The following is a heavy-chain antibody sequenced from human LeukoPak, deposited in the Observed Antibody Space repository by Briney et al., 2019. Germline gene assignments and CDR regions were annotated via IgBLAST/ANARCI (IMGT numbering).Heavy chain of an antibody. Sequence: ASVKVSCKASGDTFTSYAITWVRQAPGQGLEWMGWISAYNGNTNYAQKFQGRVTITADKSTSTAYMELSSLRSEDTAVYYCARDRGYSRAGFDYWGQGTLVTVSS. CDR3: ARDRGYSRAGFDY. CDR2: ISAYNGNT. V-gene: IGHV1-18*01. J-gene: IGHJ4*02. D-gene: IGHD5-12*01. CDR1: GDTFTSYA.